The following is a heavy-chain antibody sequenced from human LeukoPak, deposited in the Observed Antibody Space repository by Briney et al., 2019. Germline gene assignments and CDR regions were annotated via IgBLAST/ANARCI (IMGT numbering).Heavy chain of an antibody. Sequence: PSQTLSLTCTVSGGSISSGSYYWSWIRQPAGKGLEWIGRIYTSGSTNYNPSLKSRVTISVDTSKNQFSLKLSSVTAADTAVYYCANNDWGSYRYDGAFDIWGQGTMVTVSS. CDR3: ANNDWGSYRYDGAFDI. V-gene: IGHV4-61*02. CDR2: IYTSGST. J-gene: IGHJ3*02. D-gene: IGHD3-16*02. CDR1: GGSISSGSYY.